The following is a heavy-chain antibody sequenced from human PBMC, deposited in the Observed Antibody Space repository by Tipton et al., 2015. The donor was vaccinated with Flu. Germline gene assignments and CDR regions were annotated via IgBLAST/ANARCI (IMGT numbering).Heavy chain of an antibody. J-gene: IGHJ4*02. Sequence: TLSLTCTVSGGSISSYYWSWIRQPPGKGLEWIGYIYYSGSTNYNPSLKSRVTISVDTSKNQFSLKLSSVTAADTAVYYCARGYCSGGSCPLFDYWGQGTLVTVSS. CDR2: IYYSGST. V-gene: IGHV4-59*01. CDR3: ARGYCSGGSCPLFDY. CDR1: GGSISSYY. D-gene: IGHD2-15*01.